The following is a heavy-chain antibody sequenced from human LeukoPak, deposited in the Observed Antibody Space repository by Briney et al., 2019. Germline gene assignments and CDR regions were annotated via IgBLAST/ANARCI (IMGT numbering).Heavy chain of an antibody. J-gene: IGHJ4*02. CDR2: IGTAADT. CDR1: GSTFSSYD. V-gene: IGHV3-13*01. D-gene: IGHD1-26*01. Sequence: GGSLRLSCAASGSTFSSYDIHWVRQPTGKGLEWVSGIGTAADTYYSGSVKGRFTISRDNAKNTLYLQMNSLRAEDTALYYCAKPRPGATPFDFWGQGTLVIVSS. CDR3: AKPRPGATPFDF.